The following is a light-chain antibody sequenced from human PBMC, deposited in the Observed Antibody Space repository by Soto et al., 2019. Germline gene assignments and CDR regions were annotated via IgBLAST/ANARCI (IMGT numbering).Light chain of an antibody. CDR3: QQDYNYPYT. CDR2: AAS. J-gene: IGKJ2*01. Sequence: AIQMTQSPSSLSASVGDRVTVTCRASQGIRNVLAWYQQKPGKAPKLLIYAASSVESGVPSRFSGSGSGTEFTLTISSLQPEDFATYFCQQDYNYPYTFGQGTKLEIK. CDR1: QGIRNV. V-gene: IGKV1-6*01.